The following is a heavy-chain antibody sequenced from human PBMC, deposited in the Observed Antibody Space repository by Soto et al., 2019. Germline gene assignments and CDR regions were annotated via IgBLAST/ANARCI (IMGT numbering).Heavy chain of an antibody. CDR3: ASRRYFDWHWAFDI. CDR2: ISAYNGNT. CDR1: GYTFTSYG. J-gene: IGHJ3*02. D-gene: IGHD3-9*01. V-gene: IGHV1-18*01. Sequence: ASVKVSCKASGYTFTSYGISWVRQAPGQGLEWMGWISAYNGNTNYAQKLQGRVTMTTDTSTSTAYMELRSLRSDDTAVYYCASRRYFDWHWAFDIWGQGTMVTV.